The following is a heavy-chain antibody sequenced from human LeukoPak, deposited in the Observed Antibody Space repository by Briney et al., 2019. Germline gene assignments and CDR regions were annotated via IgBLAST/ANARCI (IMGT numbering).Heavy chain of an antibody. CDR3: ARDFYTNYYHSSGDDFDF. J-gene: IGHJ4*02. Sequence: GGSLRLSCAASGSTFSSKWMHWVRQAPGRGLVWVSRISPDGSTTSYADSVKARFTISRDNARNTLFLQMNSLRAEDTAVYYCARDFYTNYYHSSGDDFDFWGQGTLVTVSS. V-gene: IGHV3-74*01. CDR2: ISPDGSTT. D-gene: IGHD3-22*01. CDR1: GSTFSSKW.